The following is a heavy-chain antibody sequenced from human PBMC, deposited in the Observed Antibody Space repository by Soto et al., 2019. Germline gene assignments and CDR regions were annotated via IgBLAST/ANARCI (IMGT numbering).Heavy chain of an antibody. CDR1: GYTFTSYG. CDR2: ISAYNGNT. V-gene: IGHV1-18*01. Sequence: GASVKVSCKASGYTFTSYGISWVRQAPGQGLEWMGWISAYNGNTNYAQKLQGRVTMTTDTSTSTAYMELRSLRSDDTAVYYCAREVGEYSSSWSYFDYWGQGTLVTVSS. CDR3: AREVGEYSSSWSYFDY. D-gene: IGHD6-13*01. J-gene: IGHJ4*02.